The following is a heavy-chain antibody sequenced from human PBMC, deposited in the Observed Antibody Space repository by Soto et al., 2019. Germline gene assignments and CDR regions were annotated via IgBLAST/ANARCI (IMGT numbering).Heavy chain of an antibody. D-gene: IGHD6-6*01. CDR3: AKGVGYSSSSPVDV. Sequence: PGGSLRLSCAASGFTFSSYGMHWVRQAPGKGLEWVAVISYDGSNKYCADSVKGRFTISRDNSKNTLYLQMNSLRAEDTAVYYCAKGVGYSSSSPVDVWGQGTTVTVSS. V-gene: IGHV3-30*18. J-gene: IGHJ6*02. CDR2: ISYDGSNK. CDR1: GFTFSSYG.